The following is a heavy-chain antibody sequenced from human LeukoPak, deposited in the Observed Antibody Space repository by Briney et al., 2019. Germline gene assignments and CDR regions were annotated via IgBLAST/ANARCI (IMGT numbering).Heavy chain of an antibody. CDR3: AREEASGWNFDY. D-gene: IGHD6-19*01. V-gene: IGHV1-8*01. J-gene: IGHJ4*02. Sequence: ASVKVSCKASGYTFTSYDINWVRQATGQGLEWMGWMNPNSGNTGYAQKFQGRVTMTRNTSISTAYMELSSLRSEDTAVYYCAREEASGWNFDYWGQGTLVTVSS. CDR1: GYTFTSYD. CDR2: MNPNSGNT.